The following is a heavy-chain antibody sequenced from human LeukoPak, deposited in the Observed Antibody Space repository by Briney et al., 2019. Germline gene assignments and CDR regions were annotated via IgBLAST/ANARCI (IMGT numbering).Heavy chain of an antibody. CDR2: ISYDGSNK. V-gene: IGHV3-30-3*01. D-gene: IGHD3-10*01. J-gene: IGHJ4*02. CDR3: AKDSDYSGSGSLHLAIFDY. Sequence: PGGSLRLSCAASGFTFSSYAMHWVRQAPGKGLEWVAVISYDGSNKYYADSVKGRFTISRDNSKNTLYLQMNSLRAEDTAVYYCAKDSDYSGSGSLHLAIFDYWGQGTLVTVSS. CDR1: GFTFSSYA.